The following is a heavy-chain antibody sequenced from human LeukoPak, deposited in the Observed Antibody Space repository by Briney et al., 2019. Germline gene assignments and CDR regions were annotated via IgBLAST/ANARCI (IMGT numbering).Heavy chain of an antibody. J-gene: IGHJ4*02. V-gene: IGHV3-64*01. CDR3: AKRSSTSSGYFDF. Sequence: GGSLRLSCAASGFTFSDYAMHWVRQAPGKELEYVSAISSNGGSIHYANSVKGRFTISRDNSKNTLYLQMDSLRAEDMAVYYCAKRSSTSSGYFDFWGRGTLVTVSS. CDR1: GFTFSDYA. CDR2: ISSNGGSI. D-gene: IGHD3-22*01.